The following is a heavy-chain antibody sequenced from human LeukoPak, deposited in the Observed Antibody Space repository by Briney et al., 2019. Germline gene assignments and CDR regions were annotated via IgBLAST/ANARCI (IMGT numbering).Heavy chain of an antibody. J-gene: IGHJ4*02. CDR1: GFTFSSYV. CDR2: ISISGENT. CDR3: ARLISTPSSRFSDY. V-gene: IGHV3-23*01. Sequence: GGSLRLACADSGFTFSSYVMSWVRQAPGKGREWVSAISISGENTYYADSVKGRFTISRETSRKTLCMQMHSLRAEDTAVYYCARLISTPSSRFSDYWGQGALATVSS. D-gene: IGHD3-3*02.